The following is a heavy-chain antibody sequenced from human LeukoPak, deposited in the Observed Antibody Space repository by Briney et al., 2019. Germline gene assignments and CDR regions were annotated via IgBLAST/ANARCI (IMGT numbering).Heavy chain of an antibody. V-gene: IGHV4-31*03. Sequence: PSETLSLTCTVSGGSISSGGYYWSWIRQHPGKGLEWIGYIYYSGSTYYNPSLKSRVTISADTSKNQFSLKLSSVTAADTAVYYCAREAYGDYVDYWGQGTLVTVSS. CDR3: AREAYGDYVDY. J-gene: IGHJ4*02. CDR1: GGSISSGGYY. D-gene: IGHD4-17*01. CDR2: IYYSGST.